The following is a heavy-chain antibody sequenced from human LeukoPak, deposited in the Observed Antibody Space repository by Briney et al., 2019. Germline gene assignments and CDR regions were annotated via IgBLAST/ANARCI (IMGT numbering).Heavy chain of an antibody. V-gene: IGHV3-53*01. D-gene: IGHD3-22*01. J-gene: IGHJ4*02. CDR3: AKEEGVTMRILIGNREFDY. CDR2: IYSGGST. CDR1: GFTVSSNY. Sequence: GGSLRLSCAASGFTVSSNYMSWVRQAPGKGLEWVSVIYSGGSTYYADSVRGRFTISRDNSKNTLYLQMNSLRAEDTALYYCAKEEGVTMRILIGNREFDYWGQGTLVTVSS.